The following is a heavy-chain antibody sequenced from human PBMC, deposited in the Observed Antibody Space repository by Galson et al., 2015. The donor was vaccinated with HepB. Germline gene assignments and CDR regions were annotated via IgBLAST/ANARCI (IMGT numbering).Heavy chain of an antibody. J-gene: IGHJ4*02. CDR2: ISQSGST. D-gene: IGHD5-18*01. CDR1: RASISGPNW. Sequence: TLSLTCAVSRASISGPNWWSWVRQPPGKGLEWIGEISQSGSTNYNPSLKGRVTILADKSKNHFSLNLTSVTVADTAIYYCARVGWGYGHRKFDFWGQGLLVAVSS. CDR3: ARVGWGYGHRKFDF. V-gene: IGHV4-4*02.